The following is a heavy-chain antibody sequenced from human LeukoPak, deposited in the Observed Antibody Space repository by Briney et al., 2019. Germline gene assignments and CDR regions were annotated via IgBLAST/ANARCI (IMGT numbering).Heavy chain of an antibody. Sequence: AASVKVSCKASGGTFSSYAISWVRQAPGQGLEWMGGIIPIFGTANYAQKFQGRVTITADKSTSTAYMELSSLRSEDTAVYYCARDFSWTGDYYYYGMDVWGQGTTVTVSS. V-gene: IGHV1-69*06. CDR3: ARDFSWTGDYYYYGMDV. D-gene: IGHD3/OR15-3a*01. CDR1: GGTFSSYA. J-gene: IGHJ6*02. CDR2: IIPIFGTA.